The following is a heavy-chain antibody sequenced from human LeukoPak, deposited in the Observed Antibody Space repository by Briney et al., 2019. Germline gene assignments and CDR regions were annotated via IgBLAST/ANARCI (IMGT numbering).Heavy chain of an antibody. D-gene: IGHD4-17*01. Sequence: SETLSLTCTVSGGSISSYHLSWIRQPAGKGLEWIGRIYGNENRYNPSLNSRATVSVDTSKNQFSLTLNSVTAADTAVYFCARGMAGDYDHNWFDSWGQGTLVTVSS. CDR2: IYGNEN. CDR1: GGSISSYH. J-gene: IGHJ5*01. CDR3: ARGMAGDYDHNWFDS. V-gene: IGHV4-4*07.